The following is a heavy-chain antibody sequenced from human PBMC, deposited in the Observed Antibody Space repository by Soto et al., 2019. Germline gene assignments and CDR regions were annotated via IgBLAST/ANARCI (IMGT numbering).Heavy chain of an antibody. D-gene: IGHD1-26*01. V-gene: IGHV3-23*01. CDR2: ISASGEIT. J-gene: IGHJ5*01. CDR3: AKDRAGGAVGDRFNS. CDR1: GFTFSSYA. Sequence: GGSLRLSCEASGFTFSSYAMNWVRQAPGKGLEWVSVISASGEITYYADSVKGRFTISRDTAKNTLYLQMNSLRAEDTAVYYCAKDRAGGAVGDRFNSWGQGTLVTVSS.